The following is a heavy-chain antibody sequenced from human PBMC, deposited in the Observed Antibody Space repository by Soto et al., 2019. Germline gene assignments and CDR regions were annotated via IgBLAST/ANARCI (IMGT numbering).Heavy chain of an antibody. D-gene: IGHD3-16*01. Sequence: QITLKESGPTLVEPTQTLTLTCTFSGFSLSTRTVGVGWIRQPPGKALEWLALIYWDDDKRYSPPLKSRLTVTKDTSKNQVVLTMTNMDPADTGTYFCAHVMITYGGVSGEDAFDIWGQGTMVAVSS. CDR1: GFSLSTRTVG. CDR3: AHVMITYGGVSGEDAFDI. CDR2: IYWDDDK. J-gene: IGHJ3*02. V-gene: IGHV2-5*02.